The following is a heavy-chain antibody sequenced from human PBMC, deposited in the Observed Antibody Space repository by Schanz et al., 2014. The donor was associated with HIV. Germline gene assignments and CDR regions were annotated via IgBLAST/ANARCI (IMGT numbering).Heavy chain of an antibody. CDR1: GFSFDTFG. Sequence: QVQLVESGGGVVQPGRSLRLSCAGSGFSFDTFGIHWVRQAPGKGLEWLAVIWYDGSNTYYGDSVNGRFTISRDNSKNTLYLQMTTLRTEDTAVYYCAKPEYDSSGNSQSHFDYWGQGTLVTVSS. V-gene: IGHV3-33*06. CDR2: IWYDGSNT. J-gene: IGHJ4*02. CDR3: AKPEYDSSGNSQSHFDY. D-gene: IGHD3-22*01.